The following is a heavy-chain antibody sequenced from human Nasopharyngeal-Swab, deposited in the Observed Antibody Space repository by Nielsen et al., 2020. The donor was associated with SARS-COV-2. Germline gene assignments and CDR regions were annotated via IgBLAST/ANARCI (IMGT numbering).Heavy chain of an antibody. J-gene: IGHJ4*02. CDR1: GFTFSSYA. CDR3: AKDNGGNFGY. Sequence: GESLKISCAASGFTFSSYAMSWVRQAPGKGLEWVSAISGSGGSTYYADSVKGRFTISRDNSKNTLYLQMNSLRAEDTAVCYCAKDNGGNFGYWGQGTLVTVSS. V-gene: IGHV3-23*01. D-gene: IGHD4-23*01. CDR2: ISGSGGST.